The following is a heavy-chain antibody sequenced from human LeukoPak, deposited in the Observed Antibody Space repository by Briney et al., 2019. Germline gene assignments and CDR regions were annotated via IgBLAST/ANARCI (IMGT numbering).Heavy chain of an antibody. J-gene: IGHJ4*02. Sequence: GWSLRLSCAASGFTFSSYGIHWVRQAPGKGLEWVAFISYDGSTKYYADSVEGRFTISRDNSKNTLYVQMNSLRAEDTAVYYCARDPGGNYFDYWGQGTLVTVSS. V-gene: IGHV3-30*03. D-gene: IGHD1-14*01. CDR2: ISYDGSTK. CDR3: ARDPGGNYFDY. CDR1: GFTFSSYG.